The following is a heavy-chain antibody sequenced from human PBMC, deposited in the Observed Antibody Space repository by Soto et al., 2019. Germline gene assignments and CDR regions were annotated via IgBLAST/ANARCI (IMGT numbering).Heavy chain of an antibody. V-gene: IGHV3-53*01. CDR3: ARDLGPGAVMALDY. Sequence: VQLVESGGGLIQPGGSLRLSCAASGFTVSSNYMSWVRQAPGKGLEWVSVIYGGGSTYYADSVKGRFTISRDNSKNTLFLQMNSLRVEDTAVYYCARDLGPGAVMALDYWGQGALVTVSS. J-gene: IGHJ4*02. CDR2: IYGGGST. CDR1: GFTVSSNY. D-gene: IGHD3-16*01.